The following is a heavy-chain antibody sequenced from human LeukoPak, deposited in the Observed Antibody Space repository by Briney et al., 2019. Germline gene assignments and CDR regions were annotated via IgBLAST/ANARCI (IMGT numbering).Heavy chain of an antibody. D-gene: IGHD3-22*01. CDR2: IHNSGGT. CDR3: ATGIGWLLLY. J-gene: IGHJ4*02. CDR1: GDSISNYY. Sequence: SETLSLTCTVSGDSISNYYCNWIRQSPVKGLEWLGYIHNSGGTKYNPSLNSRVSISVDTSRNQFSLKLSSVTAADTAVYYCATGIGWLLLYWGQGTLVTVSS. V-gene: IGHV4-59*01.